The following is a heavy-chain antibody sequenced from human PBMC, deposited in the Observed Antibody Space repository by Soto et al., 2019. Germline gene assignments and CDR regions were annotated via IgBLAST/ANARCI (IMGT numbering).Heavy chain of an antibody. Sequence: ASVKVSCKSSGYTFTRYVISWVRQAPGQGLEWMGWISGYNGDTNCAQKFQDRVSMTIDTSTGTAYMELRSLTSDDTAIYYCAKNGQPPYYYYGLDVWGQGTKVTVSS. V-gene: IGHV1-18*01. CDR3: AKNGQPPYYYYGLDV. CDR2: ISGYNGDT. J-gene: IGHJ6*02. CDR1: GYTFTRYV. D-gene: IGHD2-8*01.